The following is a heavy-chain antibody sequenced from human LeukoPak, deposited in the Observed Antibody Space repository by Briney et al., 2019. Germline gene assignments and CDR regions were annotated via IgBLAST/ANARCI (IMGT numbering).Heavy chain of an antibody. CDR1: GGTFSSYA. CDR3: ARGVGVEMAPDFDY. J-gene: IGHJ4*02. V-gene: IGHV1-69*01. CDR2: IIPIFGTA. D-gene: IGHD5-24*01. Sequence: ASVKVSCKASGGTFSSYAISWVRQAPGQGLEWMGGIIPIFGTANYAQKFQGRVTITADESTSTAYMELSSLRSEDTAVYYCARGVGVEMAPDFDYWGQGTLVTVSS.